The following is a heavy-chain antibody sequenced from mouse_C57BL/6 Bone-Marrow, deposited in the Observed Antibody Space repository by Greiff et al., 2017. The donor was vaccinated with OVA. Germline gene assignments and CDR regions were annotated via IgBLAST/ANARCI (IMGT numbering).Heavy chain of an antibody. CDR2: IHPNSGST. CDR1: GYTFTSYW. Sequence: QVQLQQPGAELVKPGASVKLSCKASGYTFTSYWMHWVKQRPGQGLEWIGMIHPNSGSTNYNEKFKSKATLTVDKSSSTAYMQLSSLTSEDSAVYYCAREEYDYEPYFDYWGQGTTLTVSS. CDR3: AREEYDYEPYFDY. D-gene: IGHD2-4*01. J-gene: IGHJ2*01. V-gene: IGHV1-64*01.